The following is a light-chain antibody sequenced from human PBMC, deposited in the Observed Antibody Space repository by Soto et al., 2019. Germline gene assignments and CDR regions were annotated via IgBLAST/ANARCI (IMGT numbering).Light chain of an antibody. CDR3: SSYTSSNTLYV. CDR2: DVT. CDR1: SNDVGDYNF. J-gene: IGLJ1*01. Sequence: QSVLTQPASVSGSPGQSITISCTGTSNDVGDYNFVSWYQHHPGEAPKLMIYDVTNRPSGVSNRFSGSKSGNTASLTISGLQAEDEADYYCSSYTSSNTLYVFGTGTKVTVL. V-gene: IGLV2-14*03.